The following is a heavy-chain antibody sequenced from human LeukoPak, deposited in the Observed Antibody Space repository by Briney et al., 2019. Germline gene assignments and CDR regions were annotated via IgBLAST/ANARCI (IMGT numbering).Heavy chain of an antibody. Sequence: GGSLRLSCAASGFSVSSNYMNWVCQAPGKGLEWVSAIYTGGTTYYADSVKGRFTISRDNSRNTLYLQMNSLRAEDTAVYYCARDKLGSGYSSDFDSWGQGTLVTVSS. CDR3: ARDKLGSGYSSDFDS. CDR2: IYTGGTT. J-gene: IGHJ4*02. V-gene: IGHV3-66*02. D-gene: IGHD6-19*01. CDR1: GFSVSSNY.